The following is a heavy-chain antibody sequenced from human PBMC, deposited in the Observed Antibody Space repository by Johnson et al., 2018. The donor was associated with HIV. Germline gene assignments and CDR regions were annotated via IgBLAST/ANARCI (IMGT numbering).Heavy chain of an antibody. Sequence: QVQLVESGGGVVQPGRSLRLSCAASGFTFSSYAMHWVRQAPGKGLEWVAVISYDGSNKYYADSVKGRFTIPRDNSKNKLYLQLNSLRAEDTAVYYCAKALTTVVTPGPEAFDIWGQGTMVTVSS. CDR3: AKALTTVVTPGPEAFDI. J-gene: IGHJ3*02. CDR1: GFTFSSYA. D-gene: IGHD4-23*01. CDR2: ISYDGSNK. V-gene: IGHV3-30-3*01.